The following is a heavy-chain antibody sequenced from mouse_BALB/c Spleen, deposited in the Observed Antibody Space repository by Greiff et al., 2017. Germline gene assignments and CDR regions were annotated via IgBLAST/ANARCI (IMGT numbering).Heavy chain of an antibody. Sequence: QVQLQQPGAELVKPGASVKMSCKASGYTFTSYWMHWVKQRPGQGLEWIGTIDPSDSYTSYNQKFKGKATLTVDTSSSTAYMQLSSLTSEDSAVYYCTREGDYYGMDYWGQGTSVTVSS. J-gene: IGHJ4*01. V-gene: IGHV1S127*01. CDR2: IDPSDSYT. CDR1: GYTFTSYW. CDR3: TREGDYYGMDY.